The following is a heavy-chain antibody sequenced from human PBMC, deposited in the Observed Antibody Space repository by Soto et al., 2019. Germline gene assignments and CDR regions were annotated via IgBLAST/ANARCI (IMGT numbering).Heavy chain of an antibody. CDR2: ISAYNGNT. D-gene: IGHD6-13*01. CDR3: ARVGLDSSSWYSDAFDI. Sequence: ASVKVSCKASGYTFTSYGISWVRQAPGQGLEWMGWISAYNGNTNYAQKLQGRVTMTTDTSTSTAYMELRSLRSDDTAVYYCARVGLDSSSWYSDAFDIWGQGTMVTVSS. J-gene: IGHJ3*02. V-gene: IGHV1-18*01. CDR1: GYTFTSYG.